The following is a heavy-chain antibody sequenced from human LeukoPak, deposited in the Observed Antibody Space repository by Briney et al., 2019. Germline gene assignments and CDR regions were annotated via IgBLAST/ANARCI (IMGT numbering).Heavy chain of an antibody. D-gene: IGHD4-17*01. Sequence: GASVKVSCKASGYTFTSYGISWVRQAPGQGLEWMGWISAYNGNTNYAQKLQGRVTMTTDTSTSTAYMELRSLRSDDTAVHYCARGGPTTVTRPAAFDIWGQGTMVTVSS. CDR2: ISAYNGNT. V-gene: IGHV1-18*01. CDR3: ARGGPTTVTRPAAFDI. CDR1: GYTFTSYG. J-gene: IGHJ3*02.